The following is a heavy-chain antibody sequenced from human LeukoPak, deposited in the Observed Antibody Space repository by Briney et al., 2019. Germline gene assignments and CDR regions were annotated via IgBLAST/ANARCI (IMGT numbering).Heavy chain of an antibody. V-gene: IGHV4-34*01. CDR3: ARALGSGYYFRSLKYFDY. CDR2: INHSGST. Sequence: GSLRLSCAASGFTFSSYAMSWIRQPPGKGLEWIGEINHSGSTNYNPSLTSRVTISVAPSNNQFSLKLSSVTAADTAVYYCARALGSGYYFRSLKYFDYWGQGTLVTVSS. CDR1: GFTFSSYA. D-gene: IGHD3-3*01. J-gene: IGHJ4*02.